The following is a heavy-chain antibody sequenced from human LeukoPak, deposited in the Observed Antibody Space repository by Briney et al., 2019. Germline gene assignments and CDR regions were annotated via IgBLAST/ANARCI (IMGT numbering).Heavy chain of an antibody. V-gene: IGHV3-23*01. CDR1: GFTVSSNY. CDR2: ISGSGGST. J-gene: IGHJ6*03. Sequence: GGSLRLSCAASGFTVSSNYMSWVRQAPGKGLEWVSAISGSGGSTYCADSVKGRFTISRDNSKNTLYLQMNSLRAEDTAVYYCAKGGIRGYSYGYHSYYYMDVWGKGTTVTISS. D-gene: IGHD5-18*01. CDR3: AKGGIRGYSYGYHSYYYMDV.